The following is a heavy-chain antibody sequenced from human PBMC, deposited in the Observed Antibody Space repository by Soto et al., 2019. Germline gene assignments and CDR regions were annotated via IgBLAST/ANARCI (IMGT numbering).Heavy chain of an antibody. CDR3: ARDRLRGYDSSGFYS. D-gene: IGHD3-22*01. J-gene: IGHJ4*02. CDR1: GYSFSSYG. V-gene: IGHV1-18*01. Sequence: QVQLVQSGAELRKPGASVKVSCKASGYSFSSYGINWVRQAPGQGLEWMGWINTYNGNRNYAQKFEDRVTMTTXTSTNTVYMELRSXXSDDTTIYYCARDRLRGYDSSGFYSWGQGTLVTVSS. CDR2: INTYNGNR.